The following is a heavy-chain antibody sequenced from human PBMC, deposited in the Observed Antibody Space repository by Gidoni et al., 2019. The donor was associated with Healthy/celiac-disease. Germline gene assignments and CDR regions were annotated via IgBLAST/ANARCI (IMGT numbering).Heavy chain of an antibody. Sequence: QVTLKESGPALVKPTQTLTLTCTFSGFSLSTSGMRVSWIRQPPGKALEWLARIDLDDDKFYSTSLKTRLTISKDTSKNQVVLTMTNRDPVDTATYYCARGGGGDYLDYWGQGTLVTVSS. V-gene: IGHV2-70D*14. CDR1: GFSLSTSGMR. CDR2: IDLDDDK. CDR3: ARGGGGDYLDY. J-gene: IGHJ4*02. D-gene: IGHD2-21*01.